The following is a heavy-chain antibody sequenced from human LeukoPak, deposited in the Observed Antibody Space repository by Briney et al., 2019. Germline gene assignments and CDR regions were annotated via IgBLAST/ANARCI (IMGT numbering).Heavy chain of an antibody. D-gene: IGHD3-3*01. Sequence: GGSLRLSCAASGFTFSSHGMNWVRQAPGKGLEWVSGISPNGVITYYAGSVKGRFTISRDNSKNTLYLQMHSLRAEDTALYYCARNHDYWSGPHYFDYWGQGTLVTVSS. CDR3: ARNHDYWSGPHYFDY. J-gene: IGHJ4*02. CDR1: GFTFSSHG. CDR2: ISPNGVIT. V-gene: IGHV3-23*01.